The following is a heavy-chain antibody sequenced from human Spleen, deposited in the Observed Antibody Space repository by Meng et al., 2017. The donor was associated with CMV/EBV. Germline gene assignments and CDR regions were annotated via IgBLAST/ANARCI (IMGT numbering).Heavy chain of an antibody. CDR1: GGSISSGDYY. Sequence: LRLSCTVSGGSISSGDYYWSWIRQPPGKGLEWIGYIYYSGSTYYNPSLKSRVTISVDTSKNQFSLKLSSVTAADTAVYYCARVNYGSGSYYSLDYWGQGTLVTVSS. J-gene: IGHJ4*02. V-gene: IGHV4-30-4*08. CDR2: IYYSGST. CDR3: ARVNYGSGSYYSLDY. D-gene: IGHD3-10*01.